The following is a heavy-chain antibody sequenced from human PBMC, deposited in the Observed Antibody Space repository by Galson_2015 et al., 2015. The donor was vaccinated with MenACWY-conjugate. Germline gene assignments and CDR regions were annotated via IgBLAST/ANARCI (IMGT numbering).Heavy chain of an antibody. CDR3: ARDLGYCSCGTCSSVYDS. D-gene: IGHD2-15*01. Sequence: SLRLSCAASGFTFNNYWMNWVRQAPGKGLEWVASIKEDGSDKYYVDSVKGRFTISRDNAQNSLYLQMNSLRADDTAVYYCARDLGYCSCGTCSSVYDSWGQGTLVTVSS. CDR2: IKEDGSDK. CDR1: GFTFNNYW. V-gene: IGHV3-7*03. J-gene: IGHJ4*02.